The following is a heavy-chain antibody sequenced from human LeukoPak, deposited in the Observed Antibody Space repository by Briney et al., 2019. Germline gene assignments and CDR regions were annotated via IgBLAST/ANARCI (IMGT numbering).Heavy chain of an antibody. CDR1: GFTFSSYA. J-gene: IGHJ3*02. V-gene: IGHV3-30*04. Sequence: GRSLRLSCAASGFTFSSYAMHWVRQAPGKGLEWVAVISYDGSNKYYADSVKGRFTISRDNAKNTLYLQMNSLRAEDTAVYYCARLRPTDDAFDIWGQGTMVTVSS. CDR3: ARLRPTDDAFDI. CDR2: ISYDGSNK.